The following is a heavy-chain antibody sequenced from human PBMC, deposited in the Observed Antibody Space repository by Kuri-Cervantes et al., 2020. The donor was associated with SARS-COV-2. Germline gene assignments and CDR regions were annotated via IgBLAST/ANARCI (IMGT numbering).Heavy chain of an antibody. CDR3: ARDYMSGGWNYGFGFDY. D-gene: IGHD1-7*01. CDR2: IIPIFGTA. V-gene: IGHV1-69*13. CDR1: GGTFSSYA. J-gene: IGHJ4*02. Sequence: SVKVSCKASGGTFSSYAISWVRQAPGQGLEWMGGIIPIFGTANYAQKFQGRVTITADESTSTAYMELNSLRAEDTAVYYCARDYMSGGWNYGFGFDYWGQGTLVTVSS.